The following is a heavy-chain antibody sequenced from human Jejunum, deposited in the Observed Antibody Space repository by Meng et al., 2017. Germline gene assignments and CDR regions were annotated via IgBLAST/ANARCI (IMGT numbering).Heavy chain of an antibody. CDR3: FRLVVVKGNAFDI. V-gene: IGHV3-49*03. J-gene: IGHJ3*02. CDR1: GFTFGDYA. Sequence: GESLKISCTASGFTFGDYALSWFRQARGEGVEWVGFIRMKTYGSTAEYAASVAGRFTILRDDSKSIAYLEMNSLKTEDTAMYYCFRLVVVKGNAFDIWGQGTMVTVSS. D-gene: IGHD3-10*01. CDR2: IRMKTYGSTA.